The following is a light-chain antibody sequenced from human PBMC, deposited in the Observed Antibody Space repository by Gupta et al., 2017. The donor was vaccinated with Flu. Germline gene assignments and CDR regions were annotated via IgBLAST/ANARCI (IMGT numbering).Light chain of an antibody. J-gene: IGLJ3*02. Sequence: QTVLTQPPSVSAAPGQKVTIYCSGGSSNIQNNYVSWYQQLPGTAPELLIYENNKRPSGIPDRFSGSKSDTSATLGITGLQTGDEADYYCGTWDSSLSAWVFGGGTKLTVL. CDR3: GTWDSSLSAWV. CDR2: ENN. CDR1: SSNIQNNY. V-gene: IGLV1-51*02.